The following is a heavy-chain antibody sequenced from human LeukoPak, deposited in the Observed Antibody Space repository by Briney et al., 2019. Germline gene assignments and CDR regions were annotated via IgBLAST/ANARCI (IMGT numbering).Heavy chain of an antibody. J-gene: IGHJ4*02. CDR1: GFTFSSYA. V-gene: IGHV3-64*02. CDR2: ISSNGGST. Sequence: GGPLRLSCAASGFTFSSYAMHWVRQAPGKGLEYVSAISSNGGSTYYADSVKGRFTISRDNSKNTLYLQMGSLRAEDMAVCYCAREYGDYVGLDYWGQGTLVTVSS. CDR3: AREYGDYVGLDY. D-gene: IGHD4-17*01.